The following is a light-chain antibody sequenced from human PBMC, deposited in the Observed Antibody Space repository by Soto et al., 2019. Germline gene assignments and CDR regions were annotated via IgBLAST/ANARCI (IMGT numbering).Light chain of an antibody. CDR3: HQYNSCAET. Sequence: IQMAQSASLLSGSLGEGVSTPCRASQTISSWLAWYQQKPGKAPKLLIYRASTLKSGVPSRFSGSGSGTEFTLTISSLQPDDFASYYCHQYNSCAETFGQGTKVDIK. CDR2: RAS. CDR1: QTISSW. J-gene: IGKJ1*01. V-gene: IGKV1-5*03.